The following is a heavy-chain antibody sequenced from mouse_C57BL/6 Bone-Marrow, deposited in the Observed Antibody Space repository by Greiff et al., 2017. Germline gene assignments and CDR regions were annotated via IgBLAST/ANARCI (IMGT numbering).Heavy chain of an antibody. CDR3: ARSRGLRRGAGFAY. J-gene: IGHJ3*01. V-gene: IGHV14-2*01. CDR1: GFNIKDYY. D-gene: IGHD2-4*01. Sequence: EVHLVESGAELVKPGASVKLSCTASGFNIKDYYMHWVKQRTEQGLEWIGRIDPEDGETKYAPKFQGKATITADTSSNTAYLQLSSLTSEDTAVYYCARSRGLRRGAGFAYWGQGTLVTVSA. CDR2: IDPEDGET.